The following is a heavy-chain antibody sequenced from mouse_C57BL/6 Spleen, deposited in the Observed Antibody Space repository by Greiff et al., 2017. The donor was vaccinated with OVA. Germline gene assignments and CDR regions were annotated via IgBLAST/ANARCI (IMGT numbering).Heavy chain of an antibody. D-gene: IGHD1-1*01. CDR3: ARDRYYYGSSPYYAMDY. J-gene: IGHJ4*01. CDR1: GFSLTSYG. V-gene: IGHV2-2*01. Sequence: VHLVESGPGLVQPSQSLSITCTVSGFSLTSYGVHWVRQSPGKGLEWLGVIWSGGSTDYNAAFISRLSISKDNSKSQVFFKMNSLQADDTAIYYCARDRYYYGSSPYYAMDYWGQGTSVTVSS. CDR2: IWSGGST.